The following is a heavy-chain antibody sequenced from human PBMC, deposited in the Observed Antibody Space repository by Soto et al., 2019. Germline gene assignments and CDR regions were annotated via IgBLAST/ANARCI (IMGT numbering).Heavy chain of an antibody. CDR2: INSDGSST. V-gene: IGHV3-74*01. CDR1: GFTFSSYW. CDR3: ARVRQYYYYMDV. Sequence: GGSLRLSCAASGFTFSSYWMHWVRQAPGKGLVWVSRINSDGSSTSYADSVKGRFTISRDNAKNTLYLQMNSLRAEDTAVYYCARVRQYYYYMDVWGKGTTVTVSS. J-gene: IGHJ6*03.